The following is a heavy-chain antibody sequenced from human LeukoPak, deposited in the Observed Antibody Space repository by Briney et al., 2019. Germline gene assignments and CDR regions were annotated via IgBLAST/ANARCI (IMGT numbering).Heavy chain of an antibody. D-gene: IGHD1-26*01. CDR2: IYYSGST. CDR3: ARSLGSGSYRMFDY. CDR1: GGSISSYY. J-gene: IGHJ4*02. Sequence: PSETPSLTCTVSGGSISSYYWSWIRQPPGKGLEWIGYIYYSGSTNYNPSLKSRVTMSVDTSKNQFSLKLSSVTAADTAVYYCARSLGSGSYRMFDYWGQGTLVTVSS. V-gene: IGHV4-59*01.